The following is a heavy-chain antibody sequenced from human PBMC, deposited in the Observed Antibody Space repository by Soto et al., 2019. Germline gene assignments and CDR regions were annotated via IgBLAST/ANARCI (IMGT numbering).Heavy chain of an antibody. CDR2: INPNSGGT. CDR3: ARDYGYSYGPLYYYYGMDV. J-gene: IGHJ6*02. CDR1: GYTFTGYY. Sequence: ASVKVSCKASGYTFTGYYMHWVRQAPGQGLEWMGWINPNSGGTNYAQKFQGWVTMTGDTSISTAYMELSRLRSDDTAVYYCARDYGYSYGPLYYYYGMDVWGQGTTVTVSS. D-gene: IGHD5-18*01. V-gene: IGHV1-2*04.